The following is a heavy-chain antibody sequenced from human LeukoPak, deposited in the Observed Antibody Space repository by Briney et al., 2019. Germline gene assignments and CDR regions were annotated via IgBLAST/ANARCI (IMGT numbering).Heavy chain of an antibody. V-gene: IGHV5-51*01. J-gene: IGHJ4*02. D-gene: IGHD4-23*01. Sequence: GESLKISCQGSGYSFNRYWIGWVRQMPGKGLEWMGIIYPGDSDTRCSPSFQGLVTISADKSINTAHLQWGSLKASDTAMYFCARLQTHPGLFDYWGQGTLVTVSS. CDR1: GYSFNRYW. CDR2: IYPGDSDT. CDR3: ARLQTHPGLFDY.